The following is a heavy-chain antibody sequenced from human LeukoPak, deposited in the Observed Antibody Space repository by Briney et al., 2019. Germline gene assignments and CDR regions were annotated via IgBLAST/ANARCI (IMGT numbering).Heavy chain of an antibody. J-gene: IGHJ3*02. V-gene: IGHV4-61*01. D-gene: IGHD3-3*01. CDR3: ARVLEWLLYADGFDI. CDR1: GGSFSSGTHY. CDR2: IYYNGNT. Sequence: SETLSLTCTVSGGSFSSGTHYWSWIRQPPGKGLEWIGYIYYNGNTNYNPSLKSRVTTSMDTSKNQSSLKLTSVTAADTAMYYCARVLEWLLYADGFDIWGQGTLVTVSS.